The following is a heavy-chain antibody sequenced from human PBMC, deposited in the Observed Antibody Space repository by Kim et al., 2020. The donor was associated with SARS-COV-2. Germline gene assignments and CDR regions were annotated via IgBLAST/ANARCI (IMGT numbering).Heavy chain of an antibody. V-gene: IGHV3-7*02. Sequence: GGSLRLSCAASGFTFSGAWMSWLRQAAGKGLEWVAHINPDGCNEYYVDSVKGRFTISKDNTRNFLFLQMNSLRAEDTAVYHCAEWGDPLSSWGQGTLVT. CDR1: GFTFSGAW. D-gene: IGHD1-26*01. CDR2: INPDGCNE. CDR3: AEWGDPLSS. J-gene: IGHJ5*02.